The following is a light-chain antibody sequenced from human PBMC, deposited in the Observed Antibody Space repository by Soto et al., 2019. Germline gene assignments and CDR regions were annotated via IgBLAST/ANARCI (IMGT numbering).Light chain of an antibody. CDR1: QSVSSN. Sequence: EIVMTQSPATLSVSPGERATLSCRASQSVSSNLAWYQQKSGQAPRLLIYGASSRATGIPDRFSGSGSGTDFTLTITRLEPEDFAVYFCQQRSNWPLTFGGGTKVDIK. J-gene: IGKJ4*01. CDR2: GAS. CDR3: QQRSNWPLT. V-gene: IGKV3D-20*02.